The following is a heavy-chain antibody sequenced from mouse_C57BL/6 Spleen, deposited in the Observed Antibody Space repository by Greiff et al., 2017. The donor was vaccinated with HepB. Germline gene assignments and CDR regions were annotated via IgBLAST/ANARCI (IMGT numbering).Heavy chain of an antibody. CDR1: GYTFTSYG. D-gene: IGHD1-1*01. Sequence: QVQLQQSGAELARPGASVKLSCKASGYTFTSYGTSWVKQRTGQGLEWIGEIYPRSGNTYYNEKFKGKATLTADKSSSTAYMELRSLTSEDSAVYFCARGDYYGTYFDVWGTGTTVTVSS. J-gene: IGHJ1*03. CDR2: IYPRSGNT. CDR3: ARGDYYGTYFDV. V-gene: IGHV1-81*01.